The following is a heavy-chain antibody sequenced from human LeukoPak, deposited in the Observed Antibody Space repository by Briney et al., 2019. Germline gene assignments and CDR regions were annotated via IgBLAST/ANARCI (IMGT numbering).Heavy chain of an antibody. V-gene: IGHV4-39*07. Sequence: SETLSLTCTVSGGSITSSNFSWGWIRQPPGKGLERIGSIFYTGNTYYQPSLRGRLSISLDTSKNLFSLRLNSVTAADTAVYYCARNYYDSSGYYIDQFYFDSWGQGTLVTVSS. CDR1: GGSITSSNFS. CDR2: IFYTGNT. J-gene: IGHJ4*02. CDR3: ARNYYDSSGYYIDQFYFDS. D-gene: IGHD3-22*01.